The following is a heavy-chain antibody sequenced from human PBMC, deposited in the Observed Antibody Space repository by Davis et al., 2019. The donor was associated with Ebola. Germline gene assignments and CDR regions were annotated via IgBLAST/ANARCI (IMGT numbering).Heavy chain of an antibody. CDR3: ASPTRSYYYGMDV. CDR2: ISAYNGNT. CDR1: GYTFTSYG. V-gene: IGHV1-18*01. J-gene: IGHJ6*02. Sequence: ASVKVSCKASGYTFTSYGISWVRQAPGQGLEWMGWISAYNGNTNYAQKLQGRVTMTTDTSTSTVYMELSSLRSEDTAVYYCASPTRSYYYGMDVWGQGTTVTVSS.